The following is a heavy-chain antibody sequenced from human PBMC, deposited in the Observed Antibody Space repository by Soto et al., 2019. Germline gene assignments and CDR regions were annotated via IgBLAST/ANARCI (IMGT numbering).Heavy chain of an antibody. Sequence: DVQVMESGGGLVQPGESLRLSCAASGFTFSYYWMTWVRQAPGKGLESVANIRGDGGVEHYLDSVKGRFSVSRDNAKDSLYLQMNSLRIEDTAVYYCARDATYRDSNFYYDVFDIWGQGTMVTVSS. V-gene: IGHV3-7*05. D-gene: IGHD3-16*02. CDR2: IRGDGGVE. CDR3: ARDATYRDSNFYYDVFDI. CDR1: GFTFSYYW. J-gene: IGHJ3*02.